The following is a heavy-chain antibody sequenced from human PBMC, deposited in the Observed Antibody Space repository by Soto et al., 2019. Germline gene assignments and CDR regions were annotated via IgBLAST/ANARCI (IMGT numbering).Heavy chain of an antibody. V-gene: IGHV1-8*01. J-gene: IGHJ3*02. CDR2: MNPNSGNT. Sequence: GASVKVSCKASGYAFTSYDINWVRQATGQGLEWMGWMNPNSGNTGYAQKFQGRVTMTRNTSISTAYMELSSLRSEDTAVYYCARGFYDSSGSYAFEIWGQGTMVTVSS. D-gene: IGHD3-22*01. CDR1: GYAFTSYD. CDR3: ARGFYDSSGSYAFEI.